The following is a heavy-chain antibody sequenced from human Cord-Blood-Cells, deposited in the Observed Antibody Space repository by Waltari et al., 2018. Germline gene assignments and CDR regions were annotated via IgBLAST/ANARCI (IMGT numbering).Heavy chain of an antibody. CDR1: GGTFRRYA. CDR2: IIPILGIA. J-gene: IGHJ3*02. CDR3: ARVGTGDDAFDI. Sequence: QVQLVPSGAEVTKPGSSVKVSCKASGGTFRRYAIIWVRQAPGQGLEWMGRIIPILGIANYAQKFQGRVTITADKSTSTAYMELSSLRSEDTAVYYCARVGTGDDAFDIWGQGTMVTVSS. V-gene: IGHV1-69*09. D-gene: IGHD7-27*01.